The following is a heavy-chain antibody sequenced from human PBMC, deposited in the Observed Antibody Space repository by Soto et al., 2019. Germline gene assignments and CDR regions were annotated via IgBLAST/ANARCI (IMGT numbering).Heavy chain of an antibody. Sequence: QVQLVQSGAEVKKSGASVKVSCKASRYTFISYDINWVRQATGHGLEWMGWMNPNSGNTGYAQTFQGRITMTRNTSTNTAYMELSSLRAEETAVYYCARGQEVWWNAGPLGVHGLDVWGQGTTVTVSS. CDR1: RYTFISYD. CDR3: ARGQEVWWNAGPLGVHGLDV. J-gene: IGHJ6*02. V-gene: IGHV1-8*01. CDR2: MNPNSGNT. D-gene: IGHD3-16*01.